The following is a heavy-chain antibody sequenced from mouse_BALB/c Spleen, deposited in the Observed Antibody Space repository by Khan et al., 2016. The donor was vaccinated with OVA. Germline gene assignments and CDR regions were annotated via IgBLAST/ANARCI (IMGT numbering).Heavy chain of an antibody. V-gene: IGHV1-77*01. CDR3: ARRDYGSTYPCFAY. D-gene: IGHD1-1*01. CDR2: IYPGSGSI. Sequence: QVQLQQSGPELLKPGASVKMSCKASGYSFTDYIISWVKQRTGQGLQWIGEIYPGSGSIYSNEKFKGKATLTADKSSNTAYMQLSSLTSEDSAVYFCARRDYGSTYPCFAYWGQGTLVTVSA. CDR1: GYSFTDYI. J-gene: IGHJ3*01.